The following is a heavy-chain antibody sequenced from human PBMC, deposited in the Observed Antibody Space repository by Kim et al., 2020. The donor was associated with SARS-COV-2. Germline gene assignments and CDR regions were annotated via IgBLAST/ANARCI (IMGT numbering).Heavy chain of an antibody. J-gene: IGHJ4*02. D-gene: IGHD2-15*01. V-gene: IGHV3-15*01. CDR1: GFTFSNAW. CDR3: TTGGDVGD. CDR2: IKSKAAGGTT. Sequence: GGSLRLSCAASGFTFSNAWMNWVRQAPGKGLEWVGRIKSKAAGGTTDYAAPVKGRFTISRDDSKNTVFLQMNRLKTEDTAVYYCTTGGDVGDWGQGTLVTVSS.